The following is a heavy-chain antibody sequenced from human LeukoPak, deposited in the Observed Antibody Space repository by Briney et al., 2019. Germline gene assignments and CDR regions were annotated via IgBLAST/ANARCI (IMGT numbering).Heavy chain of an antibody. CDR2: IIPIYGTV. CDR1: GGTFSNYA. J-gene: IGHJ5*02. V-gene: IGHV1-69*05. Sequence: SVKVSCKASGGTFSNYAISWVRQAPGQGLGWLGRIIPIYGTVNYAQKFQGRVTTTTDESTSTAYMELSSLRSEDTAVYYCARDLTVTTWVIWFDPWGQGTLVTVSS. CDR3: ARDLTVTTWVIWFDP. D-gene: IGHD4-17*01.